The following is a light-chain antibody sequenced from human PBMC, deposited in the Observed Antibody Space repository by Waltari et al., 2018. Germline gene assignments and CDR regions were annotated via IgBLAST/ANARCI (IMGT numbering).Light chain of an antibody. CDR2: RND. CDR3: AAWDDRMNGHWV. V-gene: IGLV1-44*01. CDR1: SSNIGDNV. J-gene: IGLJ3*02. Sequence: QSVLTQPPSASGTPGPRVPISCSGSSSNIGDNVVNWSQQSPVNAPNLLIYRNDQRPSGVPDRFSASKSGTSASLAISGLQSEDEADYYCAAWDDRMNGHWVFGGGTKVTVL.